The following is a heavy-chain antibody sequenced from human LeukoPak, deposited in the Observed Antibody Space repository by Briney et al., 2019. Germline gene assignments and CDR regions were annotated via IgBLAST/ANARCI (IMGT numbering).Heavy chain of an antibody. CDR2: IKPDGSDK. CDR1: GFTFSTYW. Sequence: PGGSLRLSCEASGFTFSTYWMSWVRQAPGKGPECVANIKPDGSDKYYVDSMKGRFTISRDNAKNSLYLQMNSLRAEDTAVYYCAREGFPPGALLWGQGTLVTVSS. J-gene: IGHJ1*01. V-gene: IGHV3-7*01. CDR3: AREGFPPGALL. D-gene: IGHD2-15*01.